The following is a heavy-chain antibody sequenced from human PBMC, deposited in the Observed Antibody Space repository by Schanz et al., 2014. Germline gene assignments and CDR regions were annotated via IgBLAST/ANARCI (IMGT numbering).Heavy chain of an antibody. Sequence: QVQMVESGGGVVQPGRSLRLSCAASGFAFSVYGMHWVRQAPGKGPEWVAVIWSDGSTKYYADSVKGRFTISRDNSKNTLYLQMNTLRAEDAAEYECARDRGYDSGGSRLSFDYWGQGTLVTVSS. CDR2: IWSDGSTK. D-gene: IGHD2-15*01. CDR1: GFAFSVYG. J-gene: IGHJ4*02. V-gene: IGHV3-33*01. CDR3: ARDRGYDSGGSRLSFDY.